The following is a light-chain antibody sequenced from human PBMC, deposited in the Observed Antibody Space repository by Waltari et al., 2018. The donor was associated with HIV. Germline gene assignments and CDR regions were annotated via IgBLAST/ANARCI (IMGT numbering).Light chain of an antibody. CDR3: SSYAGSNSVA. CDR1: SSDVGGYNY. J-gene: IGLJ2*01. V-gene: IGLV2-8*01. CDR2: GVN. Sequence: QSALTQPPSASGSPGQSVTISCTGTSSDVGGYNYVSWYQQHPGNAPKLMIYGVNKRPSGLPERFSGSKTGDAAALTVSGLQAEDEAEYYCSSYAGSNSVAVGGGTKLTVL.